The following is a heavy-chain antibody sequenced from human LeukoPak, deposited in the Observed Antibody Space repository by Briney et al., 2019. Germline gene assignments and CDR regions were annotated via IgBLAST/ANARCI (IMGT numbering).Heavy chain of an antibody. CDR1: GYTFTSYG. CDR3: ARRGNYYDSSGYHQNAFDI. V-gene: IGHV1-18*01. CDR2: ISAYNGNT. D-gene: IGHD3-22*01. J-gene: IGHJ4*02. Sequence: ASVKVSCKASGYTFTSYGISWVRQAPGQGLEWMGWISAYNGNTNYAQKLQGRVTMATDTSTSTAYMELRSLRSDDTAVYYCARRGNYYDSSGYHQNAFDIWGQGTLVTVSS.